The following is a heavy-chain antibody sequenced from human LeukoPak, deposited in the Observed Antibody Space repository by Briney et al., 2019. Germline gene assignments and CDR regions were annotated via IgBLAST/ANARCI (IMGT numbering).Heavy chain of an antibody. Sequence: PSETLSLTCAVYGGSFSGYYWSWIRQPPGKGLEWIGEINHSGSTNYNPSLKSRVTISVDTSKNQFSLKLSSVTAADTAVYYCARVAGYYYDSSGYYSDDYWGQGALVTVSS. D-gene: IGHD3-22*01. CDR2: INHSGST. J-gene: IGHJ4*02. V-gene: IGHV4-34*01. CDR1: GGSFSGYY. CDR3: ARVAGYYYDSSGYYSDDY.